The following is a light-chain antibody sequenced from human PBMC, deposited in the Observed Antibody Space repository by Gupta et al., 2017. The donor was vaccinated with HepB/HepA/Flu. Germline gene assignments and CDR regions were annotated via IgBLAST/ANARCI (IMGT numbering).Light chain of an antibody. Sequence: EIVLTQSPATLSLSPGERATHSCRACQSVSSYLAWYQQNPGQAPRLLIYDASNRATGIPARFSGSGSGTDFTLTISSLEPEDFAVYYCQQPSNLPITFGQGTRLEIK. V-gene: IGKV3-11*01. CDR1: QSVSSY. CDR3: QQPSNLPIT. CDR2: DAS. J-gene: IGKJ5*01.